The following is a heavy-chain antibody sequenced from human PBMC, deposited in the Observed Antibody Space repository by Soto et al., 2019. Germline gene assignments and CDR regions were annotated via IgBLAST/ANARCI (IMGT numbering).Heavy chain of an antibody. CDR1: GDSISSGGFS. CDR3: ARGGDYYFDS. D-gene: IGHD2-21*02. Sequence: PSETLSLTCGVSGDSISSGGFSWSWVRQPPGGGLEWIGYIFHSGGTYYNPSLKSRVTISIDRSKNQFSLKLNSVTAADTAVYYCARGGDYYFDSWGQGTLATVSS. CDR2: IFHSGGT. J-gene: IGHJ4*02. V-gene: IGHV4-30-2*01.